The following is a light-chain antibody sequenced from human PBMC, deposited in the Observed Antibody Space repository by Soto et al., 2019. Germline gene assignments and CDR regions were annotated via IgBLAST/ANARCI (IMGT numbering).Light chain of an antibody. CDR3: QQYKSYWT. CDR2: KAS. Sequence: DIQMTQSPSTLSASVVDRVTITCRASQNINSWLAWYQQQPEKAPKLLIYKASSLQSGVPSRFSGTGSGTEFTLTISSLQPDDFATYYCQQYKSYWTFGQGTEVEIK. J-gene: IGKJ1*01. CDR1: QNINSW. V-gene: IGKV1-5*03.